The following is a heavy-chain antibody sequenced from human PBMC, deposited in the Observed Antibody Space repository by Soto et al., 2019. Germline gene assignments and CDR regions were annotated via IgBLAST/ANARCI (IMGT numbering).Heavy chain of an antibody. D-gene: IGHD6-19*01. V-gene: IGHV3-23*01. CDR3: ASRSSGWYFDY. J-gene: IGHJ4*02. CDR1: GFTFSGYG. CDR2: ISGNGGST. Sequence: GGSLSVSWAAAGFTFSGYGGSWVRQAPGKGLEWVSVISGNGGSTYYADSVKGRFTISRDNSKNTLYLQMNSLRAEDTAVYNSASRSSGWYFDYCGQGTLVTVSS.